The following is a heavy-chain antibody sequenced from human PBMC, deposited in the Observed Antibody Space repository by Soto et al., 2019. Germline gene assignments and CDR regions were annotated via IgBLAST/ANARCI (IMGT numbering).Heavy chain of an antibody. V-gene: IGHV4-59*01. CDR3: ARVDGWGLGDYHYRMSF. J-gene: IGHJ6*02. CDR1: GGSISSYY. D-gene: IGHD3-10*01. CDR2: IYYSGST. Sequence: PSGTLSLTCTVSGGSISSYYWCWIRQPPGKRLEWIGYIYYSGSTNYNPSLKSRVTISVDTSKNQFSLKLSSVTAADPSVYYCARVDGWGLGDYHYRMSFWGQGSTVIGSS.